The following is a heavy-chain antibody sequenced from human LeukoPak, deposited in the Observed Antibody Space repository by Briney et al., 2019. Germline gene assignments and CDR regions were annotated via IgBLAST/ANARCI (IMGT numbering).Heavy chain of an antibody. Sequence: ASVKVSCKASGYTFTSYYMHWVRQAPGQGLEWMGLINPSGSSTSYAQKFQGRLSLTRDMSTSTDYMELSSLRSEDTAVYYCARGRGYSYGYLDYWGQGTLVTVSS. CDR1: GYTFTSYY. V-gene: IGHV1-46*01. CDR2: INPSGSST. D-gene: IGHD5-18*01. J-gene: IGHJ4*02. CDR3: ARGRGYSYGYLDY.